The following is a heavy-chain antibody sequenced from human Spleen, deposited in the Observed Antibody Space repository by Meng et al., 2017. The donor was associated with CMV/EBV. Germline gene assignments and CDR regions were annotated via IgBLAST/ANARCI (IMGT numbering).Heavy chain of an antibody. CDR2: INPNRGDT. D-gene: IGHD4-17*01. CDR3: ARAGDYADERFLDF. V-gene: IGHV1-2*02. Sequence: ASVKVSCKASGYTFIGYYMHWVRQAPGQGLEWMGWINPNRGDTNSAQKFQGRVTMTRDTSVSTAYMDLSGLRSDDTAVYYCARAGDYADERFLDFWGQGTLVTASS. J-gene: IGHJ4*02. CDR1: GYTFIGYY.